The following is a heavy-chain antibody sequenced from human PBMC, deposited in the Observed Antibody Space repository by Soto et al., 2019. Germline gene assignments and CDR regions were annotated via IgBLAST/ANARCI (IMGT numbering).Heavy chain of an antibody. V-gene: IGHV3-64*04. CDR2: ISSNGGTT. J-gene: IGHJ4*02. Sequence: PGGSLRLSFAASGFTLSNYAMHWVRQAPGKGLEYVSAISSNGGTTDYAAPVKDRFTISRDDSKNTLYLQMNSLKTEDTAVYYCTTGLAGQWGQGTQVTVSS. CDR3: TTGLAGQ. CDR1: GFTLSNYA. D-gene: IGHD3-9*01.